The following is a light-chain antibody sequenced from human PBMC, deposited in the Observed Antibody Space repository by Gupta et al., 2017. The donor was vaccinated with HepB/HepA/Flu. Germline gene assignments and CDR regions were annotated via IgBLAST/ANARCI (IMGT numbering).Light chain of an antibody. CDR2: GAS. Sequence: DIVMTQSPATLSVSLGERATLTCRASQSVITNFAWYQQKPSQAPRLLIDGASTRATGIPARFSGSGSGTEFTLTISILHPEDFAVYFCQRYDNWPLTFGGGTKVEIK. V-gene: IGKV3-15*01. CDR3: QRYDNWPLT. CDR1: QSVITN. J-gene: IGKJ4*01.